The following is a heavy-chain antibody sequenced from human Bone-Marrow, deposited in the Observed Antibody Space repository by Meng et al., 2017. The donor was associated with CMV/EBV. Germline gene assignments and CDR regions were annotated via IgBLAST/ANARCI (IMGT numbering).Heavy chain of an antibody. J-gene: IGHJ6*02. D-gene: IGHD3-10*01. CDR2: IYYSGST. CDR3: ARNNGSGRSSKRVYYGMDV. CDR1: GGSISSSSYY. V-gene: IGHV4-39*07. Sequence: GSLRLSCTVSGGSISSSSYYWGWIRQPPGKGLEWIGSIYYSGSTYYNPSLKSRVTISVDTSKNQFSLKLSSVTAADTAVYYCARNNGSGRSSKRVYYGMDVWGQGTTVTVSS.